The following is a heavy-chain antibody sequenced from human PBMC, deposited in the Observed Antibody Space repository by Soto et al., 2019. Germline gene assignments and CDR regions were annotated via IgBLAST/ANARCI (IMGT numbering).Heavy chain of an antibody. Sequence: LRLSFAASGFSFINYGIHWVRQAPGKGLEWVAFISFDGTNTYYTDYLRGRFTISRDNSKNTVYLQLNSLTAEDTAVYYCAKEPHNFTWYGSTGMDVWGQGTTVTVSS. CDR2: ISFDGTNT. V-gene: IGHV3-30*18. D-gene: IGHD6-13*01. CDR1: GFSFINYG. CDR3: AKEPHNFTWYGSTGMDV. J-gene: IGHJ6*02.